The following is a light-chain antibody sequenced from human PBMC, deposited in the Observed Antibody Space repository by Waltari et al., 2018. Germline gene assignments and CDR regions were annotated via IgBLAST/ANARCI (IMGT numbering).Light chain of an antibody. J-gene: IGKJ3*01. Sequence: DIHITQSPSSLSASVGARVTITCQASQDISNYLNWYQQKPGKAPKLLIYDASNLETGVPSRFSGSGSGTDFTFTISSLQPEDIATYYCQQYDNLPLTFGPGTKVDIK. CDR1: QDISNY. V-gene: IGKV1-33*01. CDR2: DAS. CDR3: QQYDNLPLT.